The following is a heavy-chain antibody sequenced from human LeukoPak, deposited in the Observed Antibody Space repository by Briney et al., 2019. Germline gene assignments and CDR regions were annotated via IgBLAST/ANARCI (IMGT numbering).Heavy chain of an antibody. CDR1: GGTFSSYA. CDR2: IIPILGIA. J-gene: IGHJ4*02. Sequence: GASVKVSCKASGGTFSSYAISWVRQAPGQGLEWMGRIIPILGIANYAQKFQGRVTITADKSTSTAYMELSSLRSEDTAMYYCARLPYRDGVAQDYWGQGTLVTVSP. D-gene: IGHD3-16*02. CDR3: ARLPYRDGVAQDY. V-gene: IGHV1-69*04.